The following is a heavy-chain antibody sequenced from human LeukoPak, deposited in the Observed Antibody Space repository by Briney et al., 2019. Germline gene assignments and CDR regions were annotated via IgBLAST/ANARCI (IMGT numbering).Heavy chain of an antibody. CDR1: GVTFSKSA. CDR2: INDQGSNT. CDR3: ARKGVTIFGVVIAPNGMDV. Sequence: GGTLRLSCAASGVTFSKSAMHWVRRAPREGVEYVLGINDQGSNTYYTPSVKGRFTISRDNSKNALSLKLGSVRAGDMAVFYCARKGVTIFGVVIAPNGMDVWGQGTTVSVSS. V-gene: IGHV3-64*01. J-gene: IGHJ6*02. D-gene: IGHD3-3*01.